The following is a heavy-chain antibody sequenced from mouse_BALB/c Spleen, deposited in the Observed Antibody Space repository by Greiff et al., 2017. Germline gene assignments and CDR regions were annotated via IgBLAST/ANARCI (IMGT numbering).Heavy chain of an antibody. Sequence: EVQVVESGGGLVQPGGSLRLSCATSGFTFTDYYMSWVRQPPGKALEWLGFIRNKANGYTTEYSASVKGRFTISSDNSQSILYLQMNTLRAEDSATYYCARVIYYYGSSYFDYWGQGTTLTVSS. J-gene: IGHJ2*01. CDR3: ARVIYYYGSSYFDY. D-gene: IGHD1-1*01. V-gene: IGHV7-3*02. CDR1: GFTFTDYY. CDR2: IRNKANGYTT.